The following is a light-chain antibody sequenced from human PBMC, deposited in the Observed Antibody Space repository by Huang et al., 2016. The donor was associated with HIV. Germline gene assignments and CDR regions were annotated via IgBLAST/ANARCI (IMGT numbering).Light chain of an antibody. CDR3: QQSYSTSPYT. V-gene: IGKV1-39*01. CDR1: QSISSY. Sequence: DIQMTQSPSSLSASVGDRVTITCRASQSISSYLNWYQQKPGKAPKLLIYAASSLQSGVPSRFSGSGSGTDFTLTISRLQPEDFATYYCQQSYSTSPYTFGQGTKLEIK. CDR2: AAS. J-gene: IGKJ2*01.